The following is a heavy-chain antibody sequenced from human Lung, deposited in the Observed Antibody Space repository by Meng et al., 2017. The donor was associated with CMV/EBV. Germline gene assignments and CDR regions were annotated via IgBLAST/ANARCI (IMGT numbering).Heavy chain of an antibody. D-gene: IGHD6-6*01. CDR3: ARDSSSSYYYYGMDV. Sequence: GGSLRLXCAASGFTFSSYIMNWVRQAPGKGLEWVSSISSSSSYIYYADSVKGRFTISRDNAKNSLYLQMNSLRAEDTAVYYCARDSSSSYYYYGMDVWGHGXTVTVSS. V-gene: IGHV3-21*01. CDR1: GFTFSSYI. CDR2: ISSSSSYI. J-gene: IGHJ6*02.